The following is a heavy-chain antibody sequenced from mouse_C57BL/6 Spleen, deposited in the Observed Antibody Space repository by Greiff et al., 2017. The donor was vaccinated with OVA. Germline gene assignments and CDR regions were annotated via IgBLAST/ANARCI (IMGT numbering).Heavy chain of an antibody. CDR2: IDPETGGT. D-gene: IGHD2-3*01. V-gene: IGHV1-15*01. CDR3: TREGNDGNVDD. J-gene: IGHJ1*03. Sequence: VQLQQSGAELVRPGASVTLSCKASGYTFTDYEMHWVKQTPVHGLEWIGAIDPETGGTAYNQKFKGKAILTADKSSSTAYMELRSLTSDDSAVYYCTREGNDGNVDDWGTGTTVTVSS. CDR1: GYTFTDYE.